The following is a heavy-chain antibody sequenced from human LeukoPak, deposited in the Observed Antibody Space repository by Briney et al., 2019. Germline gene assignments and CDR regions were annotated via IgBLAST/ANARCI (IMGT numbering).Heavy chain of an antibody. CDR2: IYSSGST. V-gene: IGHV4-4*07. Sequence: PETLSLTCTVSGGSISSYYWSWIRQPAGKGLEWIGRIYSSGSTNYSPSLTSRVTMSVDTSKNQFSLKLSSVTAADTAVYYCARVVVFGVVSSDYYYYYMDVWGKGTTVTVSS. CDR1: GGSISSYY. D-gene: IGHD3-3*01. CDR3: ARVVVFGVVSSDYYYYYMDV. J-gene: IGHJ6*03.